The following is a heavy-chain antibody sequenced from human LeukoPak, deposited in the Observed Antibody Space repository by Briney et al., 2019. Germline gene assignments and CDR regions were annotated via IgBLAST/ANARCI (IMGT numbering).Heavy chain of an antibody. CDR1: GCTFTSYD. Sequence: GASVKVSCKASGCTFTSYDIVWLRQATGQGLEWMGYMNPKSGNTDYVQNFQGRVTMTRDTSITTAYMELSGLRSEDTAVYYCARKIASTRLGVRYCYMDVWGEGTTVTISS. CDR3: ARKIASTRLGVRYCYMDV. V-gene: IGHV1-8*01. J-gene: IGHJ6*03. CDR2: MNPKSGNT. D-gene: IGHD2-2*01.